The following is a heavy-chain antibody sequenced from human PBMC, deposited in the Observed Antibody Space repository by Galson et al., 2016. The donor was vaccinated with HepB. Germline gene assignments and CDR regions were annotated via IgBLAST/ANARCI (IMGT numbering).Heavy chain of an antibody. D-gene: IGHD1/OR15-1a*01. CDR2: NSDSGGST. CDR1: GFTFSNYA. CDR3: AKGTTLQVHFGYFDH. Sequence: SLRLSCAASGFTFSNYAMSWVRQAPGKGLEWVSGNSDSGGSTYFADSVMGRFTISRDNSKNTLYLQMNSLRVDDTAVYYCAKGTTLQVHFGYFDHWGQGTLVTVSS. V-gene: IGHV3-23*01. J-gene: IGHJ4*02.